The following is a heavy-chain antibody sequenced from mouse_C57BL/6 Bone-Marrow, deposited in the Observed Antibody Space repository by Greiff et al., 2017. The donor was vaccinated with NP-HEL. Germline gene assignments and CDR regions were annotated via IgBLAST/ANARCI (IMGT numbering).Heavy chain of an antibody. V-gene: IGHV14-4*01. D-gene: IGHD1-1*01. Sequence: EVQLQQSGAELVRPGASVKLSCTASGFNIKDDYMHWVKQRPEQGLEWIGWIDPENGDTEYASKFQGKATITADTSSNTAYLQLSSLTSEDTAVYYVTAYYYGSSYWFAYWGQGTLVTVSA. J-gene: IGHJ3*01. CDR3: TAYYYGSSYWFAY. CDR2: IDPENGDT. CDR1: GFNIKDDY.